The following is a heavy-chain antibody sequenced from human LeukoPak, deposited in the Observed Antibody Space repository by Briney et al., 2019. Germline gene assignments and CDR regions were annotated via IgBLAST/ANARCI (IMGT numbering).Heavy chain of an antibody. J-gene: IGHJ4*02. V-gene: IGHV3-21*01. Sequence: GGSLRLPCAASGFTFSSYSMNWVRQAPGKGLEWVSSISSSSSYIYYADSVKGRFTISRDNAKNSLYLQMNSLRAEDTAVYYCARGHLDYDILTGYSYWGQGTLVTVSS. D-gene: IGHD3-9*01. CDR2: ISSSSSYI. CDR3: ARGHLDYDILTGYSY. CDR1: GFTFSSYS.